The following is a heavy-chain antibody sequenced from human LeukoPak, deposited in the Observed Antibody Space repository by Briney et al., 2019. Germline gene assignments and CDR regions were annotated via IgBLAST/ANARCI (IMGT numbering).Heavy chain of an antibody. CDR2: INPSGGST. J-gene: IGHJ4*01. CDR3: ARGDYDFWSGYYTNYFDY. CDR1: GYTFTSYY. D-gene: IGHD3-3*01. Sequence: ASGKVSCKASGYTFTSYYMHWVRQAPGQGLEWMGIINPSGGSTSYAQKFQGRVTMTRDTSTSTVYMELSSLRSEDTAVYYCARGDYDFWSGYYTNYFDYWGQGTLVTVSS. V-gene: IGHV1-46*01.